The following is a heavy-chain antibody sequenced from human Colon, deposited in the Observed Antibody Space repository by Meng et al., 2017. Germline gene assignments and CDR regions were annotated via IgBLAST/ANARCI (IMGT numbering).Heavy chain of an antibody. J-gene: IGHJ5*02. D-gene: IGHD2-2*01. CDR3: ARVKLSYCRTTSCYFFDP. V-gene: IGHV4-30-4*01. Sequence: SETLSLTCTVSGDSINSDTYYWSRIRQLPGGGLEWIGYFFYTGSTYYSPTFRGRVSMSVDTSKSQFSLTLTSVAAADTAVYYCARVKLSYCRTTSCYFFDPWGRGTLVTVSS. CDR2: FFYTGST. CDR1: GDSINSDTYY.